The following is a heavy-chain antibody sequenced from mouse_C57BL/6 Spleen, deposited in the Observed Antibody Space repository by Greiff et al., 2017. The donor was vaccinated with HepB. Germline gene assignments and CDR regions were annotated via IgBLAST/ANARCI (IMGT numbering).Heavy chain of an antibody. CDR2: ISNGGGST. V-gene: IGHV5-12*01. CDR3: ARGNGPYAMDY. Sequence: EVMLVESGGGLVQPGGSLKLSCAASGFTFSDYYMYWVRQTPEKRLEWVAYISNGGGSTYYPDTVKGRFTISRDNAKNTLYLQMSRLKSEDTAMYYCARGNGPYAMDYWGQGTSVTVSS. D-gene: IGHD1-1*02. J-gene: IGHJ4*01. CDR1: GFTFSDYY.